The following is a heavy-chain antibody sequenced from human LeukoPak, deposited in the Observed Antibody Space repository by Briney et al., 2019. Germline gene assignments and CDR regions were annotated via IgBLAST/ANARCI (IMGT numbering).Heavy chain of an antibody. CDR1: GFTFDDYA. J-gene: IGHJ6*02. D-gene: IGHD6-25*01. Sequence: PGRSLKLSCAASGFTFDDYAMHWVRQAPGKGLEWVSGISWNSGSIGYADSVKGRFTISRDNAKNSLYLQMNSLRAEDTALYYCAKAGVQTYSSGWYYYYGMDVWGQGTTVTVSS. CDR3: AKAGVQTYSSGWYYYYGMDV. V-gene: IGHV3-9*01. CDR2: ISWNSGSI.